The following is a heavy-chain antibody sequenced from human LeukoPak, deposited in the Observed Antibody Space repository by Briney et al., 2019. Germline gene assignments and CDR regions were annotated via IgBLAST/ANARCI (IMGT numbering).Heavy chain of an antibody. Sequence: ASVKVSCKASGGTLSSYAISWVRQAPGQGLEWMGGIIPIFGTANYAQKFQGRVTITADESTSTAYMELSSLRSEDTAVYYCARGLEEYYGSGSYYNWFDPWGREPWSPSPQ. J-gene: IGHJ5*02. CDR2: IIPIFGTA. CDR3: ARGLEEYYGSGSYYNWFDP. CDR1: GGTLSSYA. D-gene: IGHD3-10*01. V-gene: IGHV1-69*13.